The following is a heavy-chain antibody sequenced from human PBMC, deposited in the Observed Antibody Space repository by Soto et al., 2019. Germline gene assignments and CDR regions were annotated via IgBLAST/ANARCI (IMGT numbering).Heavy chain of an antibody. CDR3: ARGLGGVQH. CDR2: LYDSGSI. J-gene: IGHJ1*01. Sequence: PSETLSLTCAVYGGSFSGYYCSWIRQPPGKGLEWIGELYDSGSINYNASLKSRVSISVDTSKNQCSLKLSSVTAADTAGDYCARGLGGVQHWGPGTLVTVFS. V-gene: IGHV4-34*01. CDR1: GGSFSGYY.